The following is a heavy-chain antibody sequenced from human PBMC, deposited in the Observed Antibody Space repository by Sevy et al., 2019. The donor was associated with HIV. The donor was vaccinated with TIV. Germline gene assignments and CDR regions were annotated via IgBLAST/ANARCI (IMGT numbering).Heavy chain of an antibody. Sequence: GGSLRLSCGASGFTFGSYWMHWVRQVPGKGLEWVSRISDDGRSTTYADSVRGRFTISRDNAKNTLYLQMNGLRADDTAVYYCARDGVTVSVIVLYALDIWGQGTMVTVSS. CDR2: ISDDGRST. D-gene: IGHD3-3*01. CDR3: ARDGVTVSVIVLYALDI. J-gene: IGHJ3*02. V-gene: IGHV3-74*01. CDR1: GFTFGSYW.